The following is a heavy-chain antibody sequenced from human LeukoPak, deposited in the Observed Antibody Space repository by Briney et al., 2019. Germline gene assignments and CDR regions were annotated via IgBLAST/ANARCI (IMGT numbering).Heavy chain of an antibody. CDR2: IYYSGST. Sequence: SETLSLTCTVSGGPISSSSYYWGWIRQPPGKGLEWIGSIYYSGSTYHNPSLKSRVTISVDTSKNQFSLKLSSVTAADTAVYYCARQLEDYYDSSGYYDYWGQGTLVTVSS. J-gene: IGHJ4*02. D-gene: IGHD3-22*01. CDR3: ARQLEDYYDSSGYYDY. V-gene: IGHV4-39*01. CDR1: GGPISSSSYY.